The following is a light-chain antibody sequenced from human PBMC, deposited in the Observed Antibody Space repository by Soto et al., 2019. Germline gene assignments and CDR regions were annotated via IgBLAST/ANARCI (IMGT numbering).Light chain of an antibody. V-gene: IGLV2-14*03. CDR3: SSYTSSSTLV. J-gene: IGLJ2*01. CDR2: DVS. CDR1: SRDVGGYNY. Sequence: QSLLTQPASVSGSPGQSITISCTGTSRDVGGYNYVSWYQQHPGEAPKLMIYDVSNRPSGYSNRFSGSKSGNTASMTISVLQAEDEADYYCSSYTSSSTLVFGGGTK.